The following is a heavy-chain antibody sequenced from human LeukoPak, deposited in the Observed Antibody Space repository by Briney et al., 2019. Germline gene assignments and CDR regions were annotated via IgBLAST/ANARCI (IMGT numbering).Heavy chain of an antibody. CDR1: GFSFGKYW. Sequence: GGSLRLSCVASGFSFGKYWMSWVRQAPGKGLEWVANIKLDGSEKNYVDSVKGRLTISRDNTKNSLYLQMNSLRAEDTAVFYCARDQYDTWSRRGNFDSWGQGTLVIVSS. J-gene: IGHJ4*02. CDR3: ARDQYDTWSRRGNFDS. V-gene: IGHV3-7*03. CDR2: IKLDGSEK. D-gene: IGHD3/OR15-3a*01.